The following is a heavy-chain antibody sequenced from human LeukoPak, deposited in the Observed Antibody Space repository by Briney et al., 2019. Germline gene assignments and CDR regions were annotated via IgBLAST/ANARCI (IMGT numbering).Heavy chain of an antibody. Sequence: GGSLRLSCAASGFTFSNYYMKWVRQAPGKGLEWVSSISSSSSYIYYADSVKGRFTISRDNAKNSLYLQMNSLRAEDTAVYYGAGGPAVAYFDYWGQGTLVTVSS. CDR1: GFTFSNYY. V-gene: IGHV3-21*01. CDR2: ISSSSSYI. CDR3: AGGPAVAYFDY. J-gene: IGHJ4*02. D-gene: IGHD2-15*01.